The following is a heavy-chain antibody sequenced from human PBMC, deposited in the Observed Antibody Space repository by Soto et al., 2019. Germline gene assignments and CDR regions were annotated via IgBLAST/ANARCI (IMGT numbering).Heavy chain of an antibody. D-gene: IGHD3-22*01. CDR1: GYSFTSYW. Sequence: AESLKISCKGSGYSFTSYWIIWVRQMLGKGLEWMGRIDPSDSYTNYSPSFQGHVTISADKSISTAYLQWSSLKASDTAMYYCARRHDSSGYSYWGQGTLVTVSS. J-gene: IGHJ4*02. CDR3: ARRHDSSGYSY. V-gene: IGHV5-10-1*01. CDR2: IDPSDSYT.